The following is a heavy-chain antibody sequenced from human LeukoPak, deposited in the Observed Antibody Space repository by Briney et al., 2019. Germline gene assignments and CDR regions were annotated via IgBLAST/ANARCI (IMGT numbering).Heavy chain of an antibody. CDR2: INPNSGGT. V-gene: IGHV1-2*02. D-gene: IGHD5-12*01. Sequence: ASVKVSCKASGYTFTSYYMHWVRQAPGQGLEWMGWINPNSGGTNYAQKFQGRVTMTRDTSISTAYMELSRLRSDDTAVYYCASPLNSGYDSYGMDVWGQGTTVTVSS. J-gene: IGHJ6*02. CDR3: ASPLNSGYDSYGMDV. CDR1: GYTFTSYY.